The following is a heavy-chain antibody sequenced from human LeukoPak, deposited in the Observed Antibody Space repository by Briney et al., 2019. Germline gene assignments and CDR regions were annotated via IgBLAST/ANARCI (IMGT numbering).Heavy chain of an antibody. D-gene: IGHD7-27*01. CDR2: INTNTGNP. CDR3: AREVILTAPMRWFDP. Sequence: GASVKVSCKASGYTFTSYAMNWVRQAPGQGLEWMGWINTNTGNPTYAQGFTGRFVFSLDTSVSTAYLQISSLKAEDTAMYYCAREVILTAPMRWFDPWGQGTLVTVSS. CDR1: GYTFTSYA. V-gene: IGHV7-4-1*02. J-gene: IGHJ5*02.